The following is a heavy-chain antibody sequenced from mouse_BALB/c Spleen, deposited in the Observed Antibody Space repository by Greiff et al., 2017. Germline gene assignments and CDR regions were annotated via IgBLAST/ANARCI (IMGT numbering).Heavy chain of an antibody. CDR1: GFTFSDYY. V-gene: IGHV5-4*02. CDR3: ARDNPAGFGY. CDR2: ISDGGSYT. Sequence: EVQRVESGGGLVKPGGSLKLSCAASGFTFSDYYMYWVRQTPEKRLEWVATISDGGSYTYYPDSVKGRFTISRDNAKNNLYLQMSSLKSEDTAMYYCARDNPAGFGYWGQGTLVTVSA. J-gene: IGHJ3*01.